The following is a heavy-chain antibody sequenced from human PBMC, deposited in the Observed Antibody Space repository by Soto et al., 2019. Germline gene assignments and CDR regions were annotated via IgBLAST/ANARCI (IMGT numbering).Heavy chain of an antibody. V-gene: IGHV4-39*02. CDR3: ARDYCSGGSCYVDY. CDR2: IYYSGST. J-gene: IGHJ4*02. D-gene: IGHD2-15*01. Sequence: SETLSLTCTVSGGSISSSSYYWGWIRQPPGKGLEWIGSIYYSGSTYYNPSLKSRVTISVDTSKNQFSLKPSSVTAADTAVYYCARDYCSGGSCYVDYRGQGTLVTVSS. CDR1: GGSISSSSYY.